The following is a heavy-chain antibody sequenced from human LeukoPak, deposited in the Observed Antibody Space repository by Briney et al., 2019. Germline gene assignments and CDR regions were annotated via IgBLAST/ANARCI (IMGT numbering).Heavy chain of an antibody. CDR3: ARGAWTVAINF. CDR2: INHSGST. V-gene: IGHV4-34*01. J-gene: IGHJ4*02. D-gene: IGHD3-22*01. CDR1: GGSFSDYY. Sequence: PSETLSLTCAVYGGSFSDYYWSWIRQPPGKGLEWIGEINHSGSTNYNPSLKSRVTISVDTSKSQFSLKLSSLTAADTAVYYCARGAWTVAINFWGQGTLVTVSS.